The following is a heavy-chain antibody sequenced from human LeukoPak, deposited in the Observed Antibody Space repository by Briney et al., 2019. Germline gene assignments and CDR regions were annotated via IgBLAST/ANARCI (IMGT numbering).Heavy chain of an antibody. CDR2: INPSGGST. D-gene: IGHD3-3*01. V-gene: IGHV1-46*01. Sequence: GASVKVSCKASGYTFTSYYMHWVRQAPGQGLEWMGIINPSGGSTSYAQKFQGRVTMTRDTSTSTVYMELSSLRSEDTAVYYCARVLEWLSTRYYGMDVWGQGTTVTVSS. CDR3: ARVLEWLSTRYYGMDV. CDR1: GYTFTSYY. J-gene: IGHJ6*02.